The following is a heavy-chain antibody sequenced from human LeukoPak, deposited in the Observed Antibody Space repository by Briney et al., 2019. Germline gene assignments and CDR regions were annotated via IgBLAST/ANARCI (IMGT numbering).Heavy chain of an antibody. V-gene: IGHV3-73*01. CDR3: TRFSAYGHMDV. CDR1: GFTFSGSA. CDR2: IRSKANSYAT. Sequence: GGSLRLSCAASGFTFSGSAMHWVRQASGKGLEWVGRIRSKANSYATAYAASVKGRFTISRDDSKNTAYLQMNSLKTEDTAVYYCTRFSAYGHMDVRGKGTTVTVSS. D-gene: IGHD3-3*01. J-gene: IGHJ6*03.